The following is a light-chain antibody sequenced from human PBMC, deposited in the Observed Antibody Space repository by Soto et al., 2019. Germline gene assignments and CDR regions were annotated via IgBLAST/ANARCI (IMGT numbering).Light chain of an antibody. J-gene: IGLJ1*01. CDR2: EGS. CDR1: SSDVGSYNL. Sequence: QSALTQPASVPGSPGQSITISCTGTSSDVGSYNLVSWYKQHPGKAPKLMIYEGSKRPSGVSNRFSGSKSGNTASLTISGLQSEDEADYYCCSYAGSSTFYVFGTGTKVTVL. V-gene: IGLV2-23*01. CDR3: CSYAGSSTFYV.